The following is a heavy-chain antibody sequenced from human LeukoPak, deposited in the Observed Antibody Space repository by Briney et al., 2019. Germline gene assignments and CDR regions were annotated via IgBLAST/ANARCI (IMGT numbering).Heavy chain of an antibody. Sequence: ASVKVSCKASGYTFTSYDINWVRQATGQGLEWMAWMNPNSGNTGYAQRFQGRVTLTGNTSISTVYMELNSLRSDDTAVYYCVRGENYFDYWGQGTLVTVSS. J-gene: IGHJ4*02. CDR3: VRGENYFDY. CDR2: MNPNSGNT. CDR1: GYTFTSYD. V-gene: IGHV1-8*02.